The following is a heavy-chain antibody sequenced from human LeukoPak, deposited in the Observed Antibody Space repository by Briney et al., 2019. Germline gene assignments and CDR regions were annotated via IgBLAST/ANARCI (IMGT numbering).Heavy chain of an antibody. CDR1: GLNFGNYW. Sequence: GGSLRLSRVASGLNFGNYWMDWVRQAPGKGLEWVGNINQDGSAKNYVDSVKGRFTISRDNTEKSLYLHMNSLRAEDTAIYYCARDFESWGQGTLVTVSS. J-gene: IGHJ4*02. CDR2: INQDGSAK. V-gene: IGHV3-7*03. CDR3: ARDFES.